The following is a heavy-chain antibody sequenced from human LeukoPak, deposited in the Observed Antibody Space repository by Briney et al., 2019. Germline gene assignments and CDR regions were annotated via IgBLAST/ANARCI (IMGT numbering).Heavy chain of an antibody. CDR3: AGGSGWLIHH. Sequence: PGGSLRLSRAASGFTFSSYWMNWVRHPPGKGLEWVAGIKQDGSETLYVDSVRGRFTISRDSAQNSLYLQMNSLRTEDTAVYYCAGGSGWLIHHWGQGTLVAVSS. D-gene: IGHD6-13*01. J-gene: IGHJ1*01. V-gene: IGHV3-7*01. CDR1: GFTFSSYW. CDR2: IKQDGSET.